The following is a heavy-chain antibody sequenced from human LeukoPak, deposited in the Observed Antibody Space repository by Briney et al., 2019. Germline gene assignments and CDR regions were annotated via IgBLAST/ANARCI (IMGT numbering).Heavy chain of an antibody. CDR2: SYYSGRN. Sequence: AETLSLPCSVSVDSVSRSDSYWDWIRRPRGKGLQWIGTSYYSGRNYYSASFKSRVNMSVDPSNNQFSLNLRSVTAADTAVYYCARRRYYDGSGYLEWGQGTLLSVSS. J-gene: IGHJ1*01. V-gene: IGHV4-39*01. CDR3: ARRRYYDGSGYLE. D-gene: IGHD3-22*01. CDR1: VDSVSRSDSY.